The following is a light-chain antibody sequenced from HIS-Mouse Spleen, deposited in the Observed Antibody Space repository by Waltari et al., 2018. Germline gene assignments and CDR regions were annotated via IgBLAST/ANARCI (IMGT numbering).Light chain of an antibody. J-gene: IGKJ1*01. V-gene: IGKV1-5*03. CDR1: QSISSW. CDR3: QQYNSYSRT. CDR2: KAS. Sequence: DIQMTQSPSTLSASVGDRVTITCRASQSISSWLAWYKQKPGKAPKLLIYKASSLESGVPSRFSGSGSGTEFALTIRSLQPDDFATYYCQQYNSYSRTFGQGTKVEIK.